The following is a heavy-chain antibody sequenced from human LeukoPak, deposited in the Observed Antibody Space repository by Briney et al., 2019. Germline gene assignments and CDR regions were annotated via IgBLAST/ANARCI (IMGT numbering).Heavy chain of an antibody. D-gene: IGHD3-10*01. CDR1: GFTFSSYG. Sequence: GRSLRLSCAASGFTFSSYGMHWVRQAPGKGLEWVAVISYDGSNKHYADSVKGRFTISRDNSKNTLYLQMNSLRAEDTAVYYCARDLLNGSGSYYISYYYGMDVWGQGTTVTVSS. J-gene: IGHJ6*02. V-gene: IGHV3-30*03. CDR2: ISYDGSNK. CDR3: ARDLLNGSGSYYISYYYGMDV.